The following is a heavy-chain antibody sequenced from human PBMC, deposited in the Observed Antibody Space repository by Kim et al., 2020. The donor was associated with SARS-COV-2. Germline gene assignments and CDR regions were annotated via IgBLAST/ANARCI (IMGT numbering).Heavy chain of an antibody. Sequence: GGSLRLSCAASGFTFSSYAMSWVRQAPGKGLEWVSGIYSGGSSTYYADSVKGRFTISRDNSKNTLYLQMNSLRAEDTAVYYCATESGYDYKVFDYWGQGTLVTVSS. CDR3: ATESGYDYKVFDY. CDR2: IYSGGSST. D-gene: IGHD5-12*01. J-gene: IGHJ4*02. CDR1: GFTFSSYA. V-gene: IGHV3-23*03.